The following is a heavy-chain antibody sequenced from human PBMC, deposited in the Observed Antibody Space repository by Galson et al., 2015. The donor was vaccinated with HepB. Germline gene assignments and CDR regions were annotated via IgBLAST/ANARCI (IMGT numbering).Heavy chain of an antibody. CDR2: R. CDR3: ARLSPAGAYFDQ. D-gene: IGHD3-16*02. V-gene: IGHV3-33*01. CDR1: GFTFSCYV. J-gene: IGHJ4*02. Sequence: SLRLSCAASGFTFSCYVIHRVRQPPGKGLECVAVRDSVKGRFTTSRDNSKNTLYLQISGLRGEDTAIYYCARLSPAGAYFDQWGQGTLLTVSS.